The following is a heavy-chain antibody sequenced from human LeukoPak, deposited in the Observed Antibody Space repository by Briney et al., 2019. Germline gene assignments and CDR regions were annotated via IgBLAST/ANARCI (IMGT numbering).Heavy chain of an antibody. D-gene: IGHD6-19*01. Sequence: GGSLRLSCAASGFTFSSYAMGWVRQAPGKGLEWVSAISGSGGSTYYADSVKGRFTISRDNSKNTLYLQMNSLRAEDTAVYYCATRTYSSVNFDYWGQGTLVTVSS. CDR3: ATRTYSSVNFDY. CDR1: GFTFSSYA. V-gene: IGHV3-23*01. J-gene: IGHJ4*02. CDR2: ISGSGGST.